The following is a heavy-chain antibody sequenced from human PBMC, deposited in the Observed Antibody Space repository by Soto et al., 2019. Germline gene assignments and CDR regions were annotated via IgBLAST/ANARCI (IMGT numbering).Heavy chain of an antibody. CDR1: GGTFSSYA. V-gene: IGHV1-69*06. J-gene: IGHJ6*02. Sequence: QVQLVQSGAEVKKPGSSVKVSCKASGGTFSSYAISWVRQAPGQGLEWMGGIIPIFGTANYAQKFQGRVTITADKSTSTAYMELSSLRSEDTAVYYCARCITIFGVARTLYYYGMDVWGQGTTVTVSS. CDR3: ARCITIFGVARTLYYYGMDV. D-gene: IGHD3-3*01. CDR2: IIPIFGTA.